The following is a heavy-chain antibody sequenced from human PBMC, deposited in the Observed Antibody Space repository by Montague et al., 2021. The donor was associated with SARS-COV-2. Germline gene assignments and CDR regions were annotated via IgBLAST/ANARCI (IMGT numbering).Heavy chain of an antibody. Sequence: SETLSLTCTVSGDSLRFYFWTWIRQPPGRGLEWIGYIDYSGSTNYNPSLKSRLTMSLDMSSNQFSLELRSVTAADTAVYYCGRMEYSASTVDSWGHGTLVTVSS. V-gene: IGHV4-59*08. CDR2: IDYSGST. J-gene: IGHJ5*01. D-gene: IGHD2/OR15-2a*01. CDR3: GRMEYSASTVDS. CDR1: GDSLRFYF.